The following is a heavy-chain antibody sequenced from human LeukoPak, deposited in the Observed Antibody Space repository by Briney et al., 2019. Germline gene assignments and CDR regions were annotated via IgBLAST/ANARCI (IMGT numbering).Heavy chain of an antibody. CDR3: ARDSDFWSGYFYGMDV. CDR1: GGSISSYY. J-gene: IGHJ6*02. D-gene: IGHD3-3*01. Sequence: PSETLSLTCTVSGGSISSYYWSWIRQPPGKGQEWIGYIYYSGSTNYNPSLKSRVTISVDTSKNQFSLKLSSVTAADTAVYYCARDSDFWSGYFYGMDVWGQGTTVTVSS. CDR2: IYYSGST. V-gene: IGHV4-59*01.